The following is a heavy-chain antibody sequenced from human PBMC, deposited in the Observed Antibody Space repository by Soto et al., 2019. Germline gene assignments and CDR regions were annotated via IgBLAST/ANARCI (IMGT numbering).Heavy chain of an antibody. V-gene: IGHV1-3*05. Sequence: QVQLVQSGAEQKKPGASLKVSCKASGYTFTGYAMNWVRQAPGQRRAGMGWMNAGNGNTKYSQKFQGRVTITRDTSASTAYMELSSLRSEATAVYYCARAVAVAADFAYWGQGTLVTVSS. D-gene: IGHD6-19*01. CDR3: ARAVAVAADFAY. CDR1: GYTFTGYA. CDR2: MNAGNGNT. J-gene: IGHJ4*02.